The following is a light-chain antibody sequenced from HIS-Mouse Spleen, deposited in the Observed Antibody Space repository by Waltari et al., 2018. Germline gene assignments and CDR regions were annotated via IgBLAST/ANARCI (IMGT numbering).Light chain of an antibody. V-gene: IGLV3-19*01. CDR1: SLRRYY. J-gene: IGLJ2*01. Sequence: SSELTQDPAVSVALGQTVRITCQGDSLRRYYASVYQQKPGQAPVLVIYGKNNRPSGIPDRFSGSSSGNTASLTITGAQAEDEADYYCNSRDSSGNHVVFGGGTKLTVL. CDR2: GKN. CDR3: NSRDSSGNHVV.